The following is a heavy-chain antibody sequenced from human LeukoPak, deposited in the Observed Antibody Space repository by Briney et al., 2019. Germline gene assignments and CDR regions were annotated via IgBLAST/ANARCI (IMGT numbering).Heavy chain of an antibody. D-gene: IGHD6-6*01. J-gene: IGHJ4*02. CDR1: GGSISSGGYY. V-gene: IGHV4-31*03. CDR3: ARGDTQPYAKYSSSLAKPYFDY. CDR2: IYYSGST. Sequence: PSQTLSLTCTVSGGSISSGGYYWSWIRQHPGKGLEWIGYIYYSGSTYYNPSLKSRVTISVDTSKNQFSLKLSSVTATDTAVYYCARGDTQPYAKYSSSLAKPYFDYWGQGTLVTVSS.